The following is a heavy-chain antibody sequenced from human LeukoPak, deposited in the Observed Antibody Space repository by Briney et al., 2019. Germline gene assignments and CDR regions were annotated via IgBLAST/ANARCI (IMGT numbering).Heavy chain of an antibody. CDR2: ISGNDDGT. J-gene: IGHJ4*02. V-gene: IGHV3-23*01. D-gene: IGHD1-26*01. CDR3: AKCPYSGSYFPYDY. CDR1: GFTFSTCG. Sequence: PGGSLRLSCTASGFTFSTCGMTWVRQAPGKGLEWVSSISGNDDGTYYADSVKGRFTTSRDNSKNTLYLQMNSLRAEDTAVYYCAKCPYSGSYFPYDYWGQGTLVTVSS.